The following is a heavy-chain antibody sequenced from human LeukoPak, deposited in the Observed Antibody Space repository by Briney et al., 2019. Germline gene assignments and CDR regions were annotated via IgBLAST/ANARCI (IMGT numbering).Heavy chain of an antibody. D-gene: IGHD6-19*01. CDR2: ISSSGSTI. CDR1: GFTFSDYY. V-gene: IGHV3-11*01. Sequence: GGSLRLSCAASGFTFSDYYMSWIRQAPGKGLEWVSYISSSGSTIYYADSVKGRFTISRDNAKNSLYLQMNSLRAGDTAVYYCARVEDSSGWLYYFDYWGQGTLVTVSS. J-gene: IGHJ4*02. CDR3: ARVEDSSGWLYYFDY.